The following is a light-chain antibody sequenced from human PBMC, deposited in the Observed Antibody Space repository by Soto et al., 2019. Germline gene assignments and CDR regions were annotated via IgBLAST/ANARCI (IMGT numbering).Light chain of an antibody. CDR2: STN. V-gene: IGLV7-43*01. CDR1: TGAVTSSNY. CDR3: LLFYGGPVGV. Sequence: QAVVTQEPSLTVSPGGTVTLTCAVYTGAVTSSNYPNWFQQKPGQAPRALIYSTNHKYSWTPARFSRSLLGGKAALTLSGVQPDDHAYYSCLLFYGGPVGVFGRGTKLTVL. J-gene: IGLJ2*01.